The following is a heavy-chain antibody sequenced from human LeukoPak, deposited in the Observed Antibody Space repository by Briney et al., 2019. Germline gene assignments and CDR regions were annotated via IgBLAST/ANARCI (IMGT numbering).Heavy chain of an antibody. CDR3: AKLLAAGGDIDF. CDR2: LLYNGDI. Sequence: SETLSLTCTASGESISSDYWCWIRQPPGKGLEWIAYLLYNGDIGYNPTLNSRATISLDTSKNQFSLKLTSVTAADTAVYYCAKLLAAGGDIDFWGQGALVTVSS. J-gene: IGHJ4*02. V-gene: IGHV4-59*08. D-gene: IGHD6-25*01. CDR1: GESISSDY.